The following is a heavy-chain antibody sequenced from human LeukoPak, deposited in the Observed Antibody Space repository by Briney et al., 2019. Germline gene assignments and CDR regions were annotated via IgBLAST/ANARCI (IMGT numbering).Heavy chain of an antibody. CDR1: GFTFSSYA. CDR3: AKDYSDSSGYSHYSDY. CDR2: ISYDGSNK. V-gene: IGHV3-30-3*01. J-gene: IGHJ4*02. D-gene: IGHD3-22*01. Sequence: GGSLRLSCAASGFTFSSYAIHWVRQAPGKGLEWVTLISYDGSNKYYADSVKGRFTISRDNSKNTLYLQMNSLRPEDTAVYYCAKDYSDSSGYSHYSDYWGQGTLVTVSS.